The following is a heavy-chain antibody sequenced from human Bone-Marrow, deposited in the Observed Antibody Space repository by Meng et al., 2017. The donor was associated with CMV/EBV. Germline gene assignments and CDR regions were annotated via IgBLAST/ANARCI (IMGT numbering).Heavy chain of an antibody. CDR3: ARATAASYSNYLAYYCYGMDV. D-gene: IGHD4-11*01. CDR2: IYSTGHT. V-gene: IGHV3-53*01. Sequence: GESLKISCAVAGFTVSDNYMSWVRQAPGKGLQWVSVIYSTGHTFYADSVKGRFTISRDKSKNTLHFQMNSLRAEDTAVYYCARATAASYSNYLAYYCYGMDVWGQGTTVTVSS. CDR1: GFTVSDNY. J-gene: IGHJ6*02.